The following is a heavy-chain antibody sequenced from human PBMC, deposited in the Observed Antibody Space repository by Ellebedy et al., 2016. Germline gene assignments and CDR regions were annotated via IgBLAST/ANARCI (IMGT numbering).Heavy chain of an antibody. CDR2: ILRSGYT. CDR3: ASDLEDDSDFWNGNLYY. Sequence: GESLKISXAASGFTVSSNYMTWVRQAPGKGLEWVSVILRSGYTYYADSVKGRFTISRDNSENTVSLQMNSLRAEDTAVYYCASDLEDDSDFWNGNLYYWGQGTLVTVSS. D-gene: IGHD3-3*01. CDR1: GFTVSSNY. J-gene: IGHJ4*02. V-gene: IGHV3-53*01.